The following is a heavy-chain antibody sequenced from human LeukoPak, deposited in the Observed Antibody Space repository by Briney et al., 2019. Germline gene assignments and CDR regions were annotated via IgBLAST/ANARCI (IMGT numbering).Heavy chain of an antibody. CDR3: ARIYCNSTSCYKNWFDP. CDR1: GGTFSSYA. V-gene: IGHV1-69*01. Sequence: SVKVSRKASGGTFSSYAISWVRQAPGQGLEWMGGIIPIFGTANYAQKFQGRVTITADESTSTAYMELSSLRSEDTAVYYCARIYCNSTSCYKNWFDPWGQGTLVTVSS. J-gene: IGHJ5*02. D-gene: IGHD2-2*02. CDR2: IIPIFGTA.